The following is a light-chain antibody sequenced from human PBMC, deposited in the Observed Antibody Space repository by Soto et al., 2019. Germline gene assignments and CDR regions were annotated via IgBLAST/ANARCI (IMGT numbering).Light chain of an antibody. J-gene: IGLJ2*01. CDR3: SSYTSSINYVL. V-gene: IGLV2-14*01. Sequence: QSALTQPASVSGSPGQSITISCTGTSSDVGGYNYVSWYQQHPGKAPKLMIYDVSNRPSGVSNRFSGSKSGNTAYLTISGLQAADEADYYCSSYTSSINYVLFGGGTKLTVL. CDR2: DVS. CDR1: SSDVGGYNY.